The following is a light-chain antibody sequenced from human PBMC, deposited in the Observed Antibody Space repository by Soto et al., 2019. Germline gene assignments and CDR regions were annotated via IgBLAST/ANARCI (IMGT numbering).Light chain of an antibody. CDR2: DAS. V-gene: IGKV1-33*01. CDR1: QDIKNY. J-gene: IGKJ4*01. Sequence: DIQMTQSPSSLSASVGDRVTITCQASQDIKNYLNWYQQKSGKAPKLLIYDASDVETGVPSRFSGSGSGTDFTFTIDSLQSEDIATYYCQQYDNLPLTFGGGTKV. CDR3: QQYDNLPLT.